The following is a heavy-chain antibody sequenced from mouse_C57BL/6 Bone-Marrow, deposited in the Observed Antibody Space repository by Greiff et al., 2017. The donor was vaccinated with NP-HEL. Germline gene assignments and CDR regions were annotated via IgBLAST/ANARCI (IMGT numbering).Heavy chain of an antibody. Sequence: QVQLQQSGPELVKPGASVKISCKASGYAFSSSWMNWVKQRPGQGLEWIGRIYPGDGDTNYNGKFKGKATLTADKSSSTAYMQLSSLTSEDSAVYFCARENYGSSYSWFAYWGQGTLVTVSS. V-gene: IGHV1-82*01. CDR3: ARENYGSSYSWFAY. J-gene: IGHJ3*01. CDR2: IYPGDGDT. CDR1: GYAFSSSW. D-gene: IGHD1-1*01.